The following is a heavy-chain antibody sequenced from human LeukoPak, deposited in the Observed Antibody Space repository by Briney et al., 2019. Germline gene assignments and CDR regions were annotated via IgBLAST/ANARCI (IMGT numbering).Heavy chain of an antibody. CDR1: GYTFTSYY. CDR3: AKGRPGSGWYGPDFDY. Sequence: ASVKVSCKASGYTFTSYYMHWVRQAPGQGLEWMGIINPSGGSTSYVQKFQGRVTMTRDTSTSTVYMELSSLRSEDTAVYYCAKGRPGSGWYGPDFDYWGQGPLVTVSS. V-gene: IGHV1-46*01. J-gene: IGHJ4*02. CDR2: INPSGGST. D-gene: IGHD6-19*01.